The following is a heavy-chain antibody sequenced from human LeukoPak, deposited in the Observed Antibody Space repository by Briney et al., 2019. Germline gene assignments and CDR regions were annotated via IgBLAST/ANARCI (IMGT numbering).Heavy chain of an antibody. CDR3: ARDLSGTGATTLAY. CDR2: ISTSGST. V-gene: IGHV4-61*02. Sequence: SHTLSLICTLSGRSLSRGTYHWSWIRQPAAKGPQWIGRISTSGSTHYNPSLESRLTISIDTSKNQFSLKLSSVTAADTAVYYCARDLSGTGATTLAYWGLGTLVTVSS. CDR1: GRSLSRGTYH. J-gene: IGHJ4*02. D-gene: IGHD1-26*01.